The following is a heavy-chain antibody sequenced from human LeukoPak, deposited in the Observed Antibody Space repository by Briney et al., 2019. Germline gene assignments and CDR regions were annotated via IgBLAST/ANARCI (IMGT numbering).Heavy chain of an antibody. CDR3: AHGLSGVGFNY. J-gene: IGHJ4*02. V-gene: IGHV6-1*01. CDR2: TYYRSKWHY. Sequence: SQTLSLTCAISRDSVSSQSGAWNCIRHSPSRGLVGLGRTYYRSKWHYEYAVSLKSRVTMIPDTSKNQFFLQLSSVTPEDTAVYYCAHGLSGVGFNYWGQGTLVTVSS. D-gene: IGHD3-10*01. CDR1: RDSVSSQSGA.